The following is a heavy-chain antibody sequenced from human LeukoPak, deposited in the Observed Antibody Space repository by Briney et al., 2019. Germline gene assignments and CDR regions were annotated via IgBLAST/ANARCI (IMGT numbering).Heavy chain of an antibody. CDR1: GFTFSSYS. CDR3: ATKLVYSSSWYVEYYFDY. D-gene: IGHD6-13*01. V-gene: IGHV3-21*04. J-gene: IGHJ4*02. Sequence: PGGSLRLSCAASGFTFSSYSMNWVRQAPGKGLEWVSSISSSSSYIYYADSVKGRFTISRDNSKNTLYLQMNSLRAEDTAVYYCATKLVYSSSWYVEYYFDYWGQGTLVTVSS. CDR2: ISSSSSYI.